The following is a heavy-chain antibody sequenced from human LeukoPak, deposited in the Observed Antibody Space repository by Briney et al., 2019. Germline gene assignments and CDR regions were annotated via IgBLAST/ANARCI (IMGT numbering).Heavy chain of an antibody. CDR2: IKSKTDGGTT. Sequence: GGSLRLSCAASGFTFSNAWMSWVRQAPGKGLEWVGRIKSKTDGGTTDYAAPVKGRFTISRDDSKNTLYLQMNSLKTEDTAVYHCTTAPYDILTGYPYYYYGMDVWGQGTTVTVSS. CDR1: GFTFSNAW. CDR3: TTAPYDILTGYPYYYYGMDV. J-gene: IGHJ6*02. D-gene: IGHD3-9*01. V-gene: IGHV3-15*01.